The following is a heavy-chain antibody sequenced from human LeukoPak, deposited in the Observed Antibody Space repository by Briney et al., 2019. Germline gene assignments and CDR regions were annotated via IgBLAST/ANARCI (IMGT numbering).Heavy chain of an antibody. V-gene: IGHV1-2*02. CDR2: IKPNSGGT. J-gene: IGHJ4*02. CDR3: TGVGATTGIGY. Sequence: ASVSVSSRASGYTFTVYYMHWVPQTPGQGLEWMGWIKPNSGGTNYAQKFQGRVTMTRDTSISTAYMELSRLRSDDTAVYYCTGVGATTGIGYWGQGTLVTVSS. CDR1: GYTFTVYY. D-gene: IGHD1-26*01.